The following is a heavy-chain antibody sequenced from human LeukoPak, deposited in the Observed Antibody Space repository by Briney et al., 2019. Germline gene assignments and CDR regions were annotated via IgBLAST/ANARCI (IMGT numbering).Heavy chain of an antibody. V-gene: IGHV3-64D*06. CDR3: VCPESGYSHGYGY. CDR1: GFTFSSYP. D-gene: IGHD5-18*01. J-gene: IGHJ4*02. CDR2: ISDNGGST. Sequence: GGSLRLSCSASGFTFSSYPMHWVRQSPGKRLEYVSAISDNGGSTFYADSVKGRFTISRDNSKNTLYLQMRSLRAEDTALYYCVCPESGYSHGYGYWGQGTLVTVSS.